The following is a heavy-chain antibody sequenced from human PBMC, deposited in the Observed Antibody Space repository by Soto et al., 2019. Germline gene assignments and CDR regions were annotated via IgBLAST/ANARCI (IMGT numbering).Heavy chain of an antibody. D-gene: IGHD2-8*01. CDR3: VKDVGYCTNGVCHLKYGFDY. CDR2: ISGGGGST. V-gene: IGHV3-23*01. Sequence: DVQLLESGGGLVQPGGSLRLSCAASGFTFSSYAMNWVRQAPGKGLEWVSSISGGGGSTYYADSVKGRFTISRDNSKNTLYLQMNSLRAEDTAVYYCVKDVGYCTNGVCHLKYGFDYWGQGTLVTVSS. J-gene: IGHJ4*02. CDR1: GFTFSSYA.